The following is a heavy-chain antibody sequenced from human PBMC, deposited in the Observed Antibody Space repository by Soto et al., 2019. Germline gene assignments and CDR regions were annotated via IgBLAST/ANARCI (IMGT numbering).Heavy chain of an antibody. J-gene: IGHJ4*02. CDR3: TRHPTDYDFYVRDHY. CDR2: IRSTGYGATT. V-gene: IGHV3-49*03. CDR1: GFTFGEYP. D-gene: IGHD3-3*01. Sequence: GGSLRLSCTTTGFTFGEYPMSWFRQAPGKGLEWVGFIRSTGYGATTEYAASVKGRFTISRDDSKSIVYLQMNSLKTEDTAIYYCTRHPTDYDFYVRDHYWGQGTLVTVS.